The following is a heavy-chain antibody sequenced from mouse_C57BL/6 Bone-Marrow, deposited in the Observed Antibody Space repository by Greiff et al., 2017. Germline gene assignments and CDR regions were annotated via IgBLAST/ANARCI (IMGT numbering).Heavy chain of an antibody. D-gene: IGHD2-12*01. CDR2: IYPRSGNT. J-gene: IGHJ3*01. CDR1: GYTFTSYG. CDR3: ARRTYHRGFAY. Sequence: VQLQESGAELARPGASVKLSCKASGYTFTSYGISWVKQRTGQGLEWIGEIYPRSGNTYYNEKFKGKATLTADTSSSTAYMELRSLTSEDSAVYFCARRTYHRGFAYWGQGTLVTVSA. V-gene: IGHV1-81*01.